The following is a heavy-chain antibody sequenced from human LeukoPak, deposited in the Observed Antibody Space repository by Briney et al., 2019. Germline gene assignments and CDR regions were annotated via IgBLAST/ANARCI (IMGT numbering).Heavy chain of an antibody. CDR2: IRYDGSNK. CDR1: GFTFSSYG. V-gene: IGHV3-30*02. D-gene: IGHD3-10*01. CDR3: AKDSKRWKTYYYEAGSYYFDY. Sequence: PGGSLRLSCAASGFTFSSYGMHWVRQAPGKGLEWVAFIRYDGSNKYYADSVKGRFTISRDNSKNTLYLQMNSLRPEDTAVYYCAKDSKRWKTYYYEAGSYYFDYWGQGTRVTVSS. J-gene: IGHJ4*02.